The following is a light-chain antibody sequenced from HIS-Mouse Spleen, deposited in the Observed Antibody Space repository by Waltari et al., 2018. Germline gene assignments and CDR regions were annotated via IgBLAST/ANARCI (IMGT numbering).Light chain of an antibody. Sequence: SYELTQPPSVSVSPGQTARITCSGDALPKKYASWSQPKSGQAPVLVIYEDSKRPSGIPERFSGSSSGKMATLTISGAQVEDEADYYCYSTDSSGNHRVFGGGTKLTVL. CDR2: EDS. V-gene: IGLV3-10*01. CDR3: YSTDSSGNHRV. J-gene: IGLJ2*01. CDR1: ALPKKY.